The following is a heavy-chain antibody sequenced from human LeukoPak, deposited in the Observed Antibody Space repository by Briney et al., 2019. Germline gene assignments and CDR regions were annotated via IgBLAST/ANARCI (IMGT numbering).Heavy chain of an antibody. CDR3: ARGKTSDDIIEDAFDI. CDR1: GFSANTNY. CDR2: LYSGGGA. Sequence: GGSLRLSCAASGFSANTNYMTWVRQAPGEGLEWVSVLYSGGGAYYADSVKDRFTISRDYSQNTLLLQMNSLRAEDTALYYCARGKTSDDIIEDAFDIWGQGTMVAVSS. V-gene: IGHV3-66*01. D-gene: IGHD3-9*01. J-gene: IGHJ3*02.